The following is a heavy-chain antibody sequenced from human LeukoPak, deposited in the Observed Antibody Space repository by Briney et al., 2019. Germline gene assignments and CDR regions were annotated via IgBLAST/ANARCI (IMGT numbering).Heavy chain of an antibody. V-gene: IGHV3-23*01. Sequence: GVSLRLSCAASGFTFSSYAMSWVRQAPGKGLEWVSAISGSAGSTYYADSVKGRFTISRDNSKNTLYLQMNSLRAEDTAIYYCAKTYYYDSSGYYYVFDYWGQGTLVTVSS. J-gene: IGHJ4*02. CDR1: GFTFSSYA. CDR3: AKTYYYDSSGYYYVFDY. CDR2: ISGSAGST. D-gene: IGHD3-22*01.